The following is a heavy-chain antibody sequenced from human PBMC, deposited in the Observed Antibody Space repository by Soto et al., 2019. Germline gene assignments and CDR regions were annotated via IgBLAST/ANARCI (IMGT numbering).Heavy chain of an antibody. CDR2: IVVGSGNT. CDR3: AAGHSGSYFFDY. Sequence: ASVKVSCKASGFTFTISAVQWVRQARGQRLEWIGWIVVGSGNTNYAQKFQERVTITRDMSTSTAYMELSSLRSEDTAVYYCAAGHSGSYFFDYWGQGTLVTVSS. D-gene: IGHD1-26*01. CDR1: GFTFTISA. J-gene: IGHJ4*02. V-gene: IGHV1-58*01.